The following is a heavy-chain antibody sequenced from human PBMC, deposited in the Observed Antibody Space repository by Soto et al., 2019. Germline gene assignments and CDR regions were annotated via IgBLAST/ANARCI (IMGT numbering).Heavy chain of an antibody. D-gene: IGHD3-10*01. J-gene: IGHJ6*02. Sequence: GGSLRLSCAASGFTFDDYAMHWVRQAPGKGLEWVSGISWNSGSIGYADSVKGRFAISRDNAKNSLYLQMNSLRAEDTALYYCAKDAITMVRGVISYYGMDVWGQGTTVTVSS. CDR1: GFTFDDYA. CDR2: ISWNSGSI. V-gene: IGHV3-9*01. CDR3: AKDAITMVRGVISYYGMDV.